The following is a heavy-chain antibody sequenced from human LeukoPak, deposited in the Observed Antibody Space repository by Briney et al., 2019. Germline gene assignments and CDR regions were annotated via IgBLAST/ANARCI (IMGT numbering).Heavy chain of an antibody. D-gene: IGHD2-21*02. CDR1: GFTFSTFA. V-gene: IGHV3-23*01. CDR3: ARGHIVVLTAPDY. CDR2: IFPSGGEI. J-gene: IGHJ4*02. Sequence: GGSLRLSCAASGFTFSTFAMIWVRQPPGKGLEWVSSIFPSGGEIHYADSVKGRFTISRDNAKNTLYLQMNSPRAEDTAVYYCARGHIVVLTAPDYWGQGTLVTFSS.